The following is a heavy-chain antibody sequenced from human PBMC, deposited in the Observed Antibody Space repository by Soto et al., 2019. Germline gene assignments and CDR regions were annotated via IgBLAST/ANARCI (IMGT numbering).Heavy chain of an antibody. CDR1: GGSISSSSYY. CDR3: ASSGWWYFDY. J-gene: IGHJ4*02. Sequence: KPSETLSLTCTVSGGSISSSSYYWGWIRQPPGKGLEWIGSIYYSGSTYYNPSLKSRVTISVDTSKNQFSLKLSSVTAADTAVYYCASSGWWYFDYWGQGTLDTVSS. CDR2: IYYSGST. V-gene: IGHV4-39*01. D-gene: IGHD6-19*01.